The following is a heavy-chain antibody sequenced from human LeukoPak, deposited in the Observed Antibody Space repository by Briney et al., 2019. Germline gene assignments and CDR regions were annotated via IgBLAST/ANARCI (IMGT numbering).Heavy chain of an antibody. CDR1: GYSFTSYW. V-gene: IGHV5-51*01. CDR2: IYPGDSDT. J-gene: IGHJ4*02. Sequence: GESLKISCKGSGYSFTSYWIGWVRQMPWKGLEWMWIIYPGDSDTRYSPSFQGQVPISADKSISTAYLQWSSLKASDTAMYYCARRALVVVAASNVDTAMVFDYWGQGTLVTVSS. CDR3: ARRALVVVAASNVDTAMVFDY. D-gene: IGHD5-18*01.